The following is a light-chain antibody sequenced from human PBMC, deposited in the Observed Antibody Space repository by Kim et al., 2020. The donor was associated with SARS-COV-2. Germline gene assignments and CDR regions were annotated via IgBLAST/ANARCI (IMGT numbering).Light chain of an antibody. CDR2: YDS. Sequence: VSGTPGKTARITCGGKHIGSKSVHWYQQKPGQAPVLVIYYDSARPSGIPERFSGSNSGNTATLTISRVEAGDEADYYCQVCDSGVVFGGGTQLTVL. CDR1: HIGSKS. CDR3: QVCDSGVV. J-gene: IGLJ2*01. V-gene: IGLV3-21*04.